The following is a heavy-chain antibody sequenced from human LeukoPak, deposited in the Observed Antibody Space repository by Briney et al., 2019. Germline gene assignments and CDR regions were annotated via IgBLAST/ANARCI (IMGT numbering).Heavy chain of an antibody. CDR2: IYYSGST. CDR1: IGSVSSSSYY. CDR3: ATPYCSSTSCYPGEIDY. J-gene: IGHJ4*02. Sequence: PSEALSLTCTVSIGSVSSSSYYWGWIRQPPGKGLEWIGSIYYSGSTYYNPSLKSRVTISVDTSKNQFSLKLSSMTAADTAVYYCATPYCSSTSCYPGEIDYWGQGTLVTVPS. V-gene: IGHV4-39*01. D-gene: IGHD2-2*01.